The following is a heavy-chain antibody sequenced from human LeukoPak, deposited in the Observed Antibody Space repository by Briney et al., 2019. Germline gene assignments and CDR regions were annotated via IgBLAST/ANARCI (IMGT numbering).Heavy chain of an antibody. V-gene: IGHV4-59*08. J-gene: IGHJ6*02. CDR2: IYYIGST. CDR1: GGSISRYY. D-gene: IGHD5-18*01. Sequence: SETLSLTCTVSGGSISRYYWSWIRQPPGKGLEWIGYIYYIGSTNYNPSLKSRVTISVDTSKNQFSLKLSSVTAADTAVYYCAGWIQLWADYYYYGMDVWGQGTTVTVSS. CDR3: AGWIQLWADYYYYGMDV.